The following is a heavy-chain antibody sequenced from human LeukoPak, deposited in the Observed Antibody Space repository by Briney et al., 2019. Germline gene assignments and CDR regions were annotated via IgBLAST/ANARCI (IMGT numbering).Heavy chain of an antibody. CDR3: AGGPGVGPRNRYRYYYGMDV. V-gene: IGHV4-39*01. D-gene: IGHD3-16*02. CDR1: GGSIRSSYYY. J-gene: IGHJ6*02. Sequence: PSETLSLTCTVSGGSIRSSYYYWGWIRQPPGKGLEWIGSIYYSGSTYYNPSLKSRVTISVDTSKNQFSLKLSSVTAADTAVYYCAGGPGVGPRNRYRYYYGMDVWGQGTTVTVSS. CDR2: IYYSGST.